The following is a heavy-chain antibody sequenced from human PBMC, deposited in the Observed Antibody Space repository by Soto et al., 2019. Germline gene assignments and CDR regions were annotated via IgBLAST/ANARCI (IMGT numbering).Heavy chain of an antibody. CDR3: AHRPQRGAHYYYGMDV. J-gene: IGHJ6*02. Sequence: SGPTLVNPTQTLTLTCTFSGFSLSTSGVGVGWIRQPPGKALEWLALIYWDDDKRYSPSLKSRLTITKDTSKNQVVLTMTNMEPVDTATYYCAHRPQRGAHYYYGMDVWGQGTTVTVSS. CDR1: GFSLSTSGVG. D-gene: IGHD6-25*01. V-gene: IGHV2-5*02. CDR2: IYWDDDK.